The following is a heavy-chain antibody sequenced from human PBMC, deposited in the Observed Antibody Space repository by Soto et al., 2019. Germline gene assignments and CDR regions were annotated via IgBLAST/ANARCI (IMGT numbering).Heavy chain of an antibody. V-gene: IGHV1-18*01. CDR2: IRAYNGNT. CDR1: GYTFTSYP. CDR3: ARDGPPTDYWGQGTLVTVSSGMDV. Sequence: GASVKVSCKASGYTFTSYPVHWVRQAPGQGLEWMGWIRAYNGNTNYAQKLQGRVTMTTDTSTSTAYMELRSLRSDDTAVYYCARDGPPTDYWGQGTLVTVSSGMDVWGQGTTVTVSS. J-gene: IGHJ6*02. D-gene: IGHD7-27*01.